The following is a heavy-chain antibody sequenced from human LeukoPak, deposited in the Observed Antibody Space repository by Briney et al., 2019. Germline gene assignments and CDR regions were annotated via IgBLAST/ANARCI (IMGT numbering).Heavy chain of an antibody. D-gene: IGHD2-2*01. V-gene: IGHV1-18*01. CDR1: GYTFTSYG. Sequence: ASVKVSCKASGYTFTSYGISWVRRAPGQGLEWMGWISAYNGNTNYAQKLQGRVTITADKSTSTAYMELSSLRSEDTAVYYCARLRCDSTSCFGKYYFDQWGQGTLVTVSS. CDR2: ISAYNGNT. J-gene: IGHJ4*02. CDR3: ARLRCDSTSCFGKYYFDQ.